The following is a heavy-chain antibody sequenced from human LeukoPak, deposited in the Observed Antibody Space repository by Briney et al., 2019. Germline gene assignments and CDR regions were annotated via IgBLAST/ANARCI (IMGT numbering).Heavy chain of an antibody. D-gene: IGHD2-2*02. Sequence: GGSLRLSCAASGFTFSNYSMDWVRQAPGKGLEWVSDISQDGNETYYVNTVKGRFTISRDDTQKSLYLQMNSLRGEDTAVYYCARVRGAYCSGTSCYNAFDIWGQGTMVTVSS. CDR1: GFTFSNYS. CDR3: ARVRGAYCSGTSCYNAFDI. V-gene: IGHV3-7*01. J-gene: IGHJ3*02. CDR2: ISQDGNET.